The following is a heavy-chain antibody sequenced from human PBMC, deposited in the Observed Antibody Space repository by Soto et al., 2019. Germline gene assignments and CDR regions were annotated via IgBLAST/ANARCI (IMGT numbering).Heavy chain of an antibody. CDR3: AKEGTSGLYYFAY. D-gene: IGHD6-19*01. J-gene: IGHJ4*02. CDR1: GFTFSNYA. V-gene: IGHV3-23*01. CDR2: ISGSGGSP. Sequence: PGGSLRLACAASGFTFSNYAMNWVRQAPGKGLEWVSTISGSGGSPYYADSVKGRFTISRDYSKNTLYLQMNSLRAGDSAIYYCAKEGTSGLYYFAYWGQGTLVTVSS.